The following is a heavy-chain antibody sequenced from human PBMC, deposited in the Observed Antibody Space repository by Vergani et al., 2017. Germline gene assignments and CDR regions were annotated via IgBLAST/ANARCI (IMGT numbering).Heavy chain of an antibody. V-gene: IGHV3-23*01. CDR2: ISGSGDNT. J-gene: IGHJ3*02. Sequence: EVQLLESGGGLVQPGGSLRLSCAASGFTFSSYAMSWVRQAPGKGLEWVSSISGSGDNTYYADSVKGRFTISRDNSKTTLYLQMNSLRAEDTAVYYCAAGWWIEGXFDIWGQGTMVTVSS. CDR1: GFTFSSYA. CDR3: AAGWWIEGXFDI. D-gene: IGHD2-15*01.